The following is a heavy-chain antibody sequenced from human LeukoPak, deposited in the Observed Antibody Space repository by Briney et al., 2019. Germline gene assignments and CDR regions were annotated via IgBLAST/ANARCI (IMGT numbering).Heavy chain of an antibody. V-gene: IGHV1-69*01. J-gene: IGHJ5*02. Sequence: GSSVKFSCKASGGNISSYAISWVGQAPGQGIEWMGGVIPIFGTPNYAQTLQARATITADESTSTAYMALSSLRSEDAAVYYCASCSSTIRRGFDPWGQGTLVTVSS. CDR1: GGNISSYA. CDR3: ASCSSTIRRGFDP. CDR2: VIPIFGTP. D-gene: IGHD2-2*01.